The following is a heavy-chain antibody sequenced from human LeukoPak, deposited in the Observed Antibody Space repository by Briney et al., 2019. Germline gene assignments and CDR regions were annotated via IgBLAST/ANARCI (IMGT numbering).Heavy chain of an antibody. CDR3: VKVDSNSWYLGFDY. CDR1: GFTFGDYA. CDR2: ISRNSDSV. Sequence: GGSLRLSCATSGFTFGDYAMHWVRLAPGKGLEWVSAISRNSDSVGYADSVKGRFTISRDNAKSSLSLQMNSLRAEDTAVYYCVKVDSNSWYLGFDYWGQGTLVTVSS. J-gene: IGHJ4*02. V-gene: IGHV3-9*01. D-gene: IGHD6-13*01.